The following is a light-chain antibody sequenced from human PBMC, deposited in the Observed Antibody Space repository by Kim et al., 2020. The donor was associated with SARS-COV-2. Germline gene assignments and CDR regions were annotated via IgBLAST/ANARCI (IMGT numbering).Light chain of an antibody. CDR1: RTVSSNY. Sequence: EIVLTQSPGTLSLSPGDRATLSCRASRTVSSNYLAWYQQRPGQAPRLLIYGASSRATGIPDTFSGSGSGTDFTLTICRLEPEDCAVYYCQQYGSSPYTFGQGTKLEI. V-gene: IGKV3-20*01. J-gene: IGKJ2*01. CDR2: GAS. CDR3: QQYGSSPYT.